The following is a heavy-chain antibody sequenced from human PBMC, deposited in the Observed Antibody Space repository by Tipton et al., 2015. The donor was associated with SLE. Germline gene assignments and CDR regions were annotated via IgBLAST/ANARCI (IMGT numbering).Heavy chain of an antibody. Sequence: GLVKPSETLSLTCTVSGDSISTYYWSWLRQPPGKGLEWIGYISYSGSTHYNPSLKRRVSTSVDTSTNQFSLKLNPVTAADTAVYYCAKGGDWFDPWGQGTLVTVSS. CDR2: ISYSGST. CDR1: GDSISTYY. J-gene: IGHJ5*02. V-gene: IGHV4-59*01. CDR3: AKGGDWFDP.